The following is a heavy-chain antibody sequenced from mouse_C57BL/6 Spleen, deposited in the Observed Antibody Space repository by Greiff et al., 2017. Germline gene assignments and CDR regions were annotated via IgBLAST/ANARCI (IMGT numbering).Heavy chain of an antibody. Sequence: EVMLVESGEGLVKPGGSLKLSCAASGFTFSSYAMSWVRQTPEKRLEWVAYISSGGDYIYYADTVQGRFTISRDNARNTLYLQMSSLKSEDTAMYYCTRDYYGSSYVYAMDYWGQGTSVTVSS. CDR1: GFTFSSYA. CDR3: TRDYYGSSYVYAMDY. V-gene: IGHV5-9-1*02. D-gene: IGHD1-1*01. J-gene: IGHJ4*01. CDR2: ISSGGDYI.